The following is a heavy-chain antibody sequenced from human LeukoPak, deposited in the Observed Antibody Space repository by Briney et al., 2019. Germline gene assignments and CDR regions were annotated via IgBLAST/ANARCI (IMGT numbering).Heavy chain of an antibody. CDR1: GYTFTSYG. D-gene: IGHD5-18*01. CDR2: ISAYNGNT. Sequence: ASVKVSCKASGYTFTSYGISWVRQAPGQGLEWMGWISAYNGNTNYAQKLQGRVTMTTDTSTSTAYMELRSLRSDDTAVYYCARNLDSYGIYYFDYWGQGTLVTVSS. V-gene: IGHV1-18*01. CDR3: ARNLDSYGIYYFDY. J-gene: IGHJ4*02.